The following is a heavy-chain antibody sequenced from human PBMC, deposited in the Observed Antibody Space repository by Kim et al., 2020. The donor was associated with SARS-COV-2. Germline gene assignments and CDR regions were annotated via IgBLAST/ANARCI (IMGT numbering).Heavy chain of an antibody. CDR3: VREGGVVPAASGFVY. CDR2: ISSSSSTI. D-gene: IGHD2-2*01. CDR1: GFTFSSYS. Sequence: GGSLRLSCAASGFTFSSYSMNWVRQAPGKGLEWVSYISSSSSTIYYADSVKGRFTISRDNAKNSLYLQMNSLRDEDTAVYYCVREGGVVPAASGFVYWGQGTLVTVSS. V-gene: IGHV3-48*02. J-gene: IGHJ4*02.